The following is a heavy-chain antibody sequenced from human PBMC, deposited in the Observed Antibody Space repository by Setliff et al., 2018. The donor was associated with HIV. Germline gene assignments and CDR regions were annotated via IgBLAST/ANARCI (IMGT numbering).Heavy chain of an antibody. CDR3: ARFRRSGYNYVEGTALAY. D-gene: IGHD3-22*01. J-gene: IGHJ4*02. V-gene: IGHV3-48*04. CDR1: GFTFSSYS. Sequence: LRLSCAASGFTFSSYSMNWVRQAPGKGLEWVSYISGSGNTMYYADSVKGRFTISRDNAKNSLYLQVNSLRAEDTAVYYCARFRRSGYNYVEGTALAYWGQGTLVTVSS. CDR2: ISGSGNTM.